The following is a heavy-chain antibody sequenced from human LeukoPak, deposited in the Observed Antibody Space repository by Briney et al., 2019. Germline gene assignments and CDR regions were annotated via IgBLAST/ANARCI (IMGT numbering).Heavy chain of an antibody. V-gene: IGHV1-46*01. D-gene: IGHD6-6*01. CDR2: INPSGGST. CDR3: AREVSSGSSSSRYYYYMDV. CDR1: GYTFTSYY. Sequence: ASVKVSCKASGYTFTSYYMHWVRQAPGQGLEWMGIINPSGGSTSYAQKFQGRVTMTRDTSTSTVYMELSSLRSEDTAVYYCAREVSSGSSSSRYYYYMDVWGKGTTVTVSS. J-gene: IGHJ6*03.